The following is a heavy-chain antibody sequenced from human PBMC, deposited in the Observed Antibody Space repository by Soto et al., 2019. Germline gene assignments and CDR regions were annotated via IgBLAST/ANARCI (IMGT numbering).Heavy chain of an antibody. J-gene: IGHJ4*02. CDR3: TRVPNCDSSSCYSYFDF. CDR2: ISVGGGST. CDR1: GFTFSSYA. Sequence: SGFTFSSYAMSWVRQAPGKGLEWVSAISVGGGSTYYADSVKGRFTISRDNSKNTLYLQLNSLRAEDTAVYYCTRVPNCDSSSCYSYFDFWGQGALVTVSS. V-gene: IGHV3-23*01. D-gene: IGHD2-2*01.